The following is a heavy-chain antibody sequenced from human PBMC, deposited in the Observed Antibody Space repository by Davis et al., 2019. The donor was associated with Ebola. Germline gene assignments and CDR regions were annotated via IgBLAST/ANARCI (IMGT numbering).Heavy chain of an antibody. CDR2: IIAYNGNT. Sequence: ASVQISCKASGDTFISSGISWVRQAPGQGLEWMGWIIAYNGNTNYAQKLQGRVTMTTDTSTSTAYMELRSLRSDDTAVYYFARDVYSSSWPVGTNYYYGRDVWSQGTTVTVSS. D-gene: IGHD6-13*01. CDR3: ARDVYSSSWPVGTNYYYGRDV. CDR1: GDTFISSG. J-gene: IGHJ6*02. V-gene: IGHV1-18*01.